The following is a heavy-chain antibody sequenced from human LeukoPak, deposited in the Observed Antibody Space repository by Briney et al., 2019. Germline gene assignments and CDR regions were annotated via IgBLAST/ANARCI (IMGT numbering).Heavy chain of an antibody. CDR3: ARAPAPNCGGDCYPGAFDI. D-gene: IGHD2-21*02. CDR1: GFTVSSNY. J-gene: IGHJ3*02. Sequence: PGGSLRLSCAASGFTVSSNYTSWVRQAPGKGLEWVSVIYRGGSTYYADSVKGRFTISRDNSKNTVYLQMNSLRAEDTAVYYCARAPAPNCGGDCYPGAFDIWGQGTMVTVSS. CDR2: IYRGGST. V-gene: IGHV3-66*01.